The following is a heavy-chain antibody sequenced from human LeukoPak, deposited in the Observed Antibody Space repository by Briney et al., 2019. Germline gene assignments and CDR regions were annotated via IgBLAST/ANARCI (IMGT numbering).Heavy chain of an antibody. D-gene: IGHD5-18*01. Sequence: SVKVSCKASGGTFSSYAISWVRQAPGQGLEWMGGIIPIFGTANYAQKFQGRVTITTDESTSTAYMELSGLRSEDTAVYYCARDRYSYGFPNWGQGTLVTVSS. CDR3: ARDRYSYGFPN. CDR2: IIPIFGTA. CDR1: GGTFSSYA. J-gene: IGHJ4*02. V-gene: IGHV1-69*05.